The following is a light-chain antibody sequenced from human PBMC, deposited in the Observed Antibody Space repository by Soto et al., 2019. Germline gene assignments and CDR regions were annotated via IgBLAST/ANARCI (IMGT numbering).Light chain of an antibody. CDR3: QQYDNLPFT. Sequence: DIQMTQSPSSLSASLGDRVTISCQARRDISNYLNWYQHTPGKAPQLLISDASSLEIGVSSRFSGRGTGTDFTLTISPLPPEDLATYFCQQYDNLPFTFGQGTKLEIK. J-gene: IGKJ2*01. CDR1: RDISNY. CDR2: DAS. V-gene: IGKV1-33*01.